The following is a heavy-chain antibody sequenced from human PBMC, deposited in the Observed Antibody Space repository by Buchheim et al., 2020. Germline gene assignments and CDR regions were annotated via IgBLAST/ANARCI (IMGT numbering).Heavy chain of an antibody. CDR1: GSTFSSYW. J-gene: IGHJ4*02. CDR2: IKQDGSEK. V-gene: IGHV3-7*03. Sequence: EVQLVESGGGLVQPGGSLRLSCAASGSTFSSYWMSWVRQAPGKGLEWVANIKQDGSEKYYVDSVKGRFTISRDNAKNSLYLQMNSLRAEDTAVYYCARDRFRGDEIDYWGQGTL. CDR3: ARDRFRGDEIDY. D-gene: IGHD3-10*01.